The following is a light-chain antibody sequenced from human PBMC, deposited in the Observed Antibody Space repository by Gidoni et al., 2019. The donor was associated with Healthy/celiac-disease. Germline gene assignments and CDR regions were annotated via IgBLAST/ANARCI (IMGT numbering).Light chain of an antibody. J-gene: IGKJ5*01. Sequence: EIVLTPSPGTLSLSPGERATLSCRASQGVSSSYLAWYKQKPGQAPRLLIYGASSRATGIPDRFSGSGSGTDFTLTISRLEPEDFAVYYCQQYGSSPPATFXQXTRLEIK. CDR3: QQYGSSPPAT. CDR2: GAS. CDR1: QGVSSSY. V-gene: IGKV3-20*01.